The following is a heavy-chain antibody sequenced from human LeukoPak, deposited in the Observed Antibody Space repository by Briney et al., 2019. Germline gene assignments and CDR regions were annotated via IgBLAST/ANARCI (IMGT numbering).Heavy chain of an antibody. J-gene: IGHJ4*02. Sequence: GGPLRLSCVVSGFTVSNNYMSWVRQAPRKGLEWVSLIYSGGSTYYADSVKGRFTISRDNSKSTLFLQMNSLRAEDTAVYYCAKSSYYDSSGYYREYYFDYWGQGTLVTVSS. D-gene: IGHD3-22*01. CDR2: IYSGGST. V-gene: IGHV3-53*01. CDR3: AKSSYYDSSGYYREYYFDY. CDR1: GFTVSNNY.